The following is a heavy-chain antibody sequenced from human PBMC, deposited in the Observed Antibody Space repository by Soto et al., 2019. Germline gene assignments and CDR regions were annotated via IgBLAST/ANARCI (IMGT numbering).Heavy chain of an antibody. J-gene: IGHJ4*02. CDR1: GFTFSSYA. CDR3: AKGDSYYDFWSGSMGPNSDY. V-gene: IGHV3-23*01. CDR2: ISGSGGST. Sequence: GGSLRLSCAASGFTFSSYAMSWVRQAPGKGLEWVSAISGSGGSTYYADSVKGRFTISRDNSKNTLYLQMNSLRAEDTAVYYCAKGDSYYDFWSGSMGPNSDYWGQGTLVTVSS. D-gene: IGHD3-3*01.